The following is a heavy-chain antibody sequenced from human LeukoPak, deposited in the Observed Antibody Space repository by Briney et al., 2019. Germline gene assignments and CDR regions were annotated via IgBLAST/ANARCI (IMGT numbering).Heavy chain of an antibody. Sequence: SETLSLTCTVSGGSISSYYWSWIRQPPGKGLEWIGYIYYSGSTNYNPSLKSRVTISVDTSKNQFSLKLSSVTAADTAVYYCARRGLRRPYYFDYWGQGTLVTVSS. V-gene: IGHV4-59*12. D-gene: IGHD3-10*01. CDR1: GGSISSYY. J-gene: IGHJ4*02. CDR2: IYYSGST. CDR3: ARRGLRRPYYFDY.